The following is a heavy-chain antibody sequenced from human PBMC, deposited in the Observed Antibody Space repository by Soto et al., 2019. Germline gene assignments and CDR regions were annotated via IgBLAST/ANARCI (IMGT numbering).Heavy chain of an antibody. Sequence: GGSLRLSCAASGFTFSSYWMSWVRQAPGKGLEWVANIKQDGSEKYYVDSVKGRFTISRDNAKNSLYLQMNSLRAEDTAVYYCARDPGSPWVHAFDIWGQGTMVTVSS. V-gene: IGHV3-7*01. D-gene: IGHD3-10*01. CDR2: IKQDGSEK. J-gene: IGHJ3*02. CDR3: ARDPGSPWVHAFDI. CDR1: GFTFSSYW.